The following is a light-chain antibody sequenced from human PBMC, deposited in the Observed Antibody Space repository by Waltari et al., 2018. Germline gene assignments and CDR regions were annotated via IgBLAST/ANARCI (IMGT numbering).Light chain of an antibody. J-gene: IGKJ1*01. CDR1: QSVLYSSNNKNF. Sequence: DIVMTQSPDSLSVSLGERATIKCKSSQSVLYSSNNKNFLAWYQQKPGQPPKLLIYWASTRQSGVPDRFSGSGSGTDFTLTISSLQAEDVAVYYCQQYYSTPWTFGQGTKVETK. V-gene: IGKV4-1*01. CDR3: QQYYSTPWT. CDR2: WAS.